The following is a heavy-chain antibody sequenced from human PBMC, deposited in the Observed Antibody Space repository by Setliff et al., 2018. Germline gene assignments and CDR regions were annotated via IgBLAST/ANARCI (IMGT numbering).Heavy chain of an antibody. J-gene: IGHJ4*02. CDR2: IYHNGNT. Sequence: SETLSLTCTVSGGSISSGTFYWTWLRQPAGKGLEWIGYIYHNGNTNFNPSLKSRVTISLDRSKNQFSLELSSVTAADTAVYYCARDTRDKYDTSGYYLSFDSWGQGTLVTVSS. CDR1: GGSISSGTFY. D-gene: IGHD3-22*01. V-gene: IGHV4-61*10. CDR3: ARDTRDKYDTSGYYLSFDS.